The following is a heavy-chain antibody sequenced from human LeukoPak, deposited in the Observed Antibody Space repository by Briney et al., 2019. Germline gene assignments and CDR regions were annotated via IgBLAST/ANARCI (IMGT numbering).Heavy chain of an antibody. CDR2: ISYDGSNK. V-gene: IGHV3-30-3*01. CDR3: ARSNLAAGTMGNWFDP. Sequence: GRSLRLSCAASGFTFSSYAMHWVRQAPGKGLEWVAVISYDGSNKYYADSVKGRFTISRDNSKNTLYLQMNSLRAEDTAVYYCARSNLAAGTMGNWFDPWGQGTLVTVSS. CDR1: GFTFSSYA. J-gene: IGHJ5*02. D-gene: IGHD6-13*01.